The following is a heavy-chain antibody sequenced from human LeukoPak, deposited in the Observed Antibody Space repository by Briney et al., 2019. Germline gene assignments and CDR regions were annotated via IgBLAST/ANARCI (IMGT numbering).Heavy chain of an antibody. V-gene: IGHV3-23*01. CDR1: GFTFSSYA. CDR3: AKTRDSSGWYFLDAFDI. J-gene: IGHJ3*02. CDR2: ISGSGGST. D-gene: IGHD6-19*01. Sequence: GGSLRLSCAASGFTFSSYAMSWVRQAPGKGLEWVSTISGSGGSTYYADSVKGRFTISRDNSKNTLYLQMNSLRAEDTAVYYCAKTRDSSGWYFLDAFDIWGQGTMATVSS.